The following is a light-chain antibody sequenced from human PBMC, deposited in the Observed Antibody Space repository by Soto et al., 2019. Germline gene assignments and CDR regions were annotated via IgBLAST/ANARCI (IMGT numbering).Light chain of an antibody. V-gene: IGLV4-69*01. Sequence: QPVLTQSPSASASLGASVKLTCTLSSGHSSYAIAWHQQQPEKDPRYLMKLNSDGSHSKGDGIPDRFSGSSSGAERYLTISSLQSEDEADYYCQTWVSGYVVFGGGTKLTVL. CDR3: QTWVSGYVV. CDR1: SGHSSYA. CDR2: LNSDGSH. J-gene: IGLJ2*01.